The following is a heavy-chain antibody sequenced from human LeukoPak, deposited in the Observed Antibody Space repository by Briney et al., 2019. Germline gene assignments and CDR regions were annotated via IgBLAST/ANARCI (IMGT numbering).Heavy chain of an antibody. V-gene: IGHV3-7*01. Sequence: GGSLRLSCAASGFTFSNDWMSWVRQAPGKGLEWVANIKQEGSEIYYVDSVKGRFTISKDNAKNSLYLQMNSLRAEDTAVYYCARGASGDYFDYWGQGTLVTVSS. D-gene: IGHD4-17*01. J-gene: IGHJ4*02. CDR1: GFTFSNDW. CDR2: IKQEGSEI. CDR3: ARGASGDYFDY.